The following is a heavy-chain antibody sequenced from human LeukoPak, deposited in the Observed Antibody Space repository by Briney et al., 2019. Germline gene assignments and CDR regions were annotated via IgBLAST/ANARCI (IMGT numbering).Heavy chain of an antibody. J-gene: IGHJ5*02. CDR3: AGHRVTIFGVVIPFDP. CDR2: INSDGSST. D-gene: IGHD3-3*01. Sequence: GGSLRLSCAASGFTFSSYWMHWVRQAPGKGLVWVSRINSDGSSTSYADSVKGRFTISRDNAKNTLYLQMNSLRAEDTAVYYCAGHRVTIFGVVIPFDPWGQGTLVTVSS. CDR1: GFTFSSYW. V-gene: IGHV3-74*01.